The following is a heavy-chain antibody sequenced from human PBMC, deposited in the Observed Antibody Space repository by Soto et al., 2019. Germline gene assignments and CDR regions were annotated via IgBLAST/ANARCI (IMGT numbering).Heavy chain of an antibody. V-gene: IGHV1-3*01. CDR3: ARAGVDYGDYVYFQH. Sequence: ASVKVSCKASGYTFTSYAMHWVRQAPGQRLEWMGWINAYNGNTKYSQKLQGRVTMTTDTSTSTAYMELRSLRSDDTAVYYCARAGVDYGDYVYFQHWGQGTLVTVSS. CDR2: INAYNGNT. CDR1: GYTFTSYA. D-gene: IGHD4-17*01. J-gene: IGHJ1*01.